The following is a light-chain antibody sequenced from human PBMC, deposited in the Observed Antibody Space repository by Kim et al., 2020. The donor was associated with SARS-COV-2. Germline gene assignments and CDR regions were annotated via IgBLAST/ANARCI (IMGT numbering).Light chain of an antibody. J-gene: IGKJ1*01. CDR3: QQYNKGPRT. CDR2: GAS. V-gene: IGKV3-15*01. CDR1: ESVSSN. Sequence: GGPGETATLTCRARESVSSNLAWYQQKSGQAPRLLSYGASARATGISARFSGGGYGTEFTLTMSSRQSEDFAVYYCQQYNKGPRTFGQGTKVDIK.